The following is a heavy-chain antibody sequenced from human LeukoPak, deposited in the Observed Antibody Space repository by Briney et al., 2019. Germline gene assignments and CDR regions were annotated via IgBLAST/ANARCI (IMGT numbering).Heavy chain of an antibody. V-gene: IGHV3-49*04. J-gene: IGHJ6*02. CDR3: ARGPILLWIHNGMDV. Sequence: PGGSLRLSCLGSGFIFGEHAISWVRQAPGKALEWVGFIRSEAYGETTEYAASVSGRFIISRDNTRGIAYLQMNNLKIEDTAVYYCARGPILLWIHNGMDVWGPGTTVTVPS. CDR2: IRSEAYGETT. CDR1: GFIFGEHA. D-gene: IGHD3-10*01.